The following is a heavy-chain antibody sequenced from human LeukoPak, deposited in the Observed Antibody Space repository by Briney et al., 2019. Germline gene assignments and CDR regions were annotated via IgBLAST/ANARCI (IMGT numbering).Heavy chain of an antibody. CDR2: IYYSGST. CDR3: ARRIMVESNWFDP. Sequence: SETLSLTCTVSGYSIRSGYYWGWIRQPPGKGLEWIGSIYYSGSTYYNPSLKSRVTISVDTSKNQFSLKLSSVTAADTAVYYCARRIMVESNWFDPWGQGTLVTVSS. V-gene: IGHV4-38-2*02. D-gene: IGHD2-8*01. J-gene: IGHJ5*02. CDR1: GYSIRSGYY.